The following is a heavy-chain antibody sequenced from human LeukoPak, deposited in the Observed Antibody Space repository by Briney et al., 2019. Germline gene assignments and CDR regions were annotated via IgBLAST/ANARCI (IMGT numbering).Heavy chain of an antibody. CDR2: IYYSGST. D-gene: IGHD2-8*01. CDR1: GGSISSSSYY. Sequence: PSETLSLTCTVSGGSISSSSYYWGWIRQPPGKGLEWIGSIYYSGSTYYNSSLKSRVTISVDTSKNQFSLKLSSVTAADTAVYYCARAQYRPTKNWFDSWGQGTLVTVSS. J-gene: IGHJ5*01. V-gene: IGHV4-39*07. CDR3: ARAQYRPTKNWFDS.